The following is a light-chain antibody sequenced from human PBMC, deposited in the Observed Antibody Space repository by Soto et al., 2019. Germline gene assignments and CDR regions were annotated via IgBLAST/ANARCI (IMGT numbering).Light chain of an antibody. CDR1: QSVSSSY. J-gene: IGKJ5*01. CDR2: GAS. V-gene: IGKV3-20*01. CDR3: QQYGSSAIT. Sequence: ELVLTQSPGTMSLSPGARATLSCRSSQSVSSSYLAWYQQKPGQAPRLLIYGASSRATGIPDRFSGSGSGTDFTLTISRLEPEEFAVYYCQQYGSSAITVGHGKRLAIK.